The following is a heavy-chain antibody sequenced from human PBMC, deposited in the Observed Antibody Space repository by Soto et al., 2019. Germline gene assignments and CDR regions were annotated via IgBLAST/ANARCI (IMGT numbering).Heavy chain of an antibody. D-gene: IGHD4-4*01. V-gene: IGHV4-39*01. CDR1: GGSISSSSYY. Sequence: SETLSLTCTVSGGSISSSSYYWGWIRQPPGKGLEWIGSIYYSGSTYYNPSLKSRVTISVDTSKNQFSLKLSSVTAADTAVYYCARHGDGYSPGDYYYYYGMDVWGQGTTVTVSS. CDR3: ARHGDGYSPGDYYYYYGMDV. J-gene: IGHJ6*02. CDR2: IYYSGST.